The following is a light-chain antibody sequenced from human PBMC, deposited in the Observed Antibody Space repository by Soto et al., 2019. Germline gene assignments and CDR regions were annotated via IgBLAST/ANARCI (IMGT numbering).Light chain of an antibody. J-gene: IGKJ3*01. Sequence: EIVLTQSPGTLSLSPGERATLSCRASQSISSSYLAWYQQRPGQAPRLLIFGASNRATGIPDRFSGSGSGRDFSLTISRLEPEDVAVYYCQQYSSSPPEFTFGPGTRVDSK. CDR1: QSISSSY. CDR2: GAS. V-gene: IGKV3-20*01. CDR3: QQYSSSPPEFT.